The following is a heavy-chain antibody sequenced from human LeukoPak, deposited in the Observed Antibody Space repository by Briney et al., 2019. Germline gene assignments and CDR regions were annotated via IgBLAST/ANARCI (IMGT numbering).Heavy chain of an antibody. CDR1: GGSISSYY. Sequence: SETLSLTCTVSGGSISSYYWSWIRQPPGKGLEWIGYMYYSGSTNYNPSTNYNPSLKSRVTISVDTSKNQFSLKLSSVTAADTAVYYCARALELSFDYWGQGTLVTVSS. V-gene: IGHV4-59*01. J-gene: IGHJ4*02. D-gene: IGHD1-7*01. CDR2: MYYSGST. CDR3: ARALELSFDY.